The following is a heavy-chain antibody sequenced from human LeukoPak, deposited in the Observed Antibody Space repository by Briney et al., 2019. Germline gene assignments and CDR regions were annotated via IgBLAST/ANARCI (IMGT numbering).Heavy chain of an antibody. Sequence: PGGSLRLFCAASGFTFSTYWMHWVRQAPGKGLVWVSRFNSDGSSTYYADSVKGRFTISRDNAKNTLYLQMNSLRAEDTAVYFCTRGRYYLDSWGQGTLVTVSS. CDR2: FNSDGSST. V-gene: IGHV3-74*01. J-gene: IGHJ4*02. D-gene: IGHD4-17*01. CDR1: GFTFSTYW. CDR3: TRGRYYLDS.